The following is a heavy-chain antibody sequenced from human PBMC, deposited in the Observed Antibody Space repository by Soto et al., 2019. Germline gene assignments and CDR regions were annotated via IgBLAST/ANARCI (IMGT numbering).Heavy chain of an antibody. D-gene: IGHD6-19*01. CDR1: GFTFHDYA. J-gene: IGHJ4*01. CDR2: ITWSSGSI. CDR3: AKDIREYSSGWTYFDY. V-gene: IGHV3-9*01. Sequence: EVQLVESGGGLVQPGRSLKLSCAASGFTFHDYAMHWVRQGQGKGLEWVSGITWSSGSIDYADSVKGRITISRDNAKNSLYLQMNSLRPEDTALYYCAKDIREYSSGWTYFDYWGHGTLVTVSS.